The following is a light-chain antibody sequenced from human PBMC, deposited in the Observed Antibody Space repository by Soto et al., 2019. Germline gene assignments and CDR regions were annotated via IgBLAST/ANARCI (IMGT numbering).Light chain of an antibody. Sequence: QSVLTQPPSVSGAPGQGVTISCTGSSSNIGAGYDVHWYRHLPGTAPKLLIHRCTLRPSGVPNRFSASKSGTSASLAITGLRGEDEGEDYCQSYDNTLIVPWVFGGGTKLTVL. CDR1: SSNIGAGYD. CDR2: RCT. CDR3: QSYDNTLIVPWV. V-gene: IGLV1-40*01. J-gene: IGLJ3*02.